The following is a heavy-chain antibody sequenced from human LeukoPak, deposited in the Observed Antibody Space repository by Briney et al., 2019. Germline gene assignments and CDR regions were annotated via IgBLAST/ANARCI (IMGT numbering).Heavy chain of an antibody. CDR2: INQDGSQK. V-gene: IGHV3-7*01. CDR3: AREADYGAIDY. D-gene: IGHD4-17*01. J-gene: IGHJ4*02. Sequence: GGSLRLSCAASGFTFSSYWMSWVRQAPGKGLEWVANINQDGSQKYYVDSVKGRFTISRDNTKNSLYLQMNSLGAEDTAVYYCAREADYGAIDYWGQGTLVTVSS. CDR1: GFTFSSYW.